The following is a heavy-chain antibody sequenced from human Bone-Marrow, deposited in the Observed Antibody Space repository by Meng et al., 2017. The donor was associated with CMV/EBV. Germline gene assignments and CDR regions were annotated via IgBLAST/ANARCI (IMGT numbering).Heavy chain of an antibody. J-gene: IGHJ4*02. CDR3: ARHFGYNWNGFVY. V-gene: IGHV5-51*01. CDR2: IYSGDSDT. D-gene: IGHD1-20*01. CDR1: GYSFTSYW. Sequence: KVSCKGSGYSFTSYWIGWVRQMPGKGLEWMGIIYSGDSDTRYSPSFQGQVTISADKSISTAYLQWSSLKASDTAMYYCARHFGYNWNGFVYWGQGTLVTVSS.